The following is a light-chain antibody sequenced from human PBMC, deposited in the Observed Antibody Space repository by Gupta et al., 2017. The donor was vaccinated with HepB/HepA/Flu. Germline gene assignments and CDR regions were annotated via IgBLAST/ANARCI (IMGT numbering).Light chain of an antibody. CDR3: AAGDHSRSNFV. Sequence: QSVLTQPPSASGPPGQRVTIPCSGSSSNIGSHYVYWYQQLPGPAPNLLIYKNNRRRSGVPDRFSASKSGTSASLANTGLQAEDEADYYCAAGDHSRSNFVFGTGTKITVL. J-gene: IGLJ1*01. CDR2: KNN. CDR1: SSNIGSHY. V-gene: IGLV1-47*01.